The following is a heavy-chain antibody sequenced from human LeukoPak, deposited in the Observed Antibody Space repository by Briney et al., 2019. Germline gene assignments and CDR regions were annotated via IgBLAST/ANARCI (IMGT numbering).Heavy chain of an antibody. CDR3: ASASSGWYRGSY. J-gene: IGHJ4*02. D-gene: IGHD6-19*01. V-gene: IGHV3-21*01. Sequence: GGSLRLSCAASGFTFSRYSMNWVRQAPGKGLEWVSSISSSSSYIYYADSVRGRFTISRDNAKNSLYLQMNSLRAEDTAVYYCASASSGWYRGSYWGQGTLVTVSS. CDR1: GFTFSRYS. CDR2: ISSSSSYI.